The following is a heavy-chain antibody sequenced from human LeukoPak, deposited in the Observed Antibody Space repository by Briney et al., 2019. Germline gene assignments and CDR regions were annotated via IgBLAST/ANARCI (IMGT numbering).Heavy chain of an antibody. Sequence: ASVKISCKASGYAFTTNDINWVRQATGQGREWMGWMNPNSGYTGYAQKFQGRVTITRDTSISTAYMERSTLTSEDTAVYYCARVAGSIDYWGQGTLVTVSS. V-gene: IGHV1-8*03. CDR2: MNPNSGYT. CDR1: GYAFTTND. D-gene: IGHD6-19*01. CDR3: ARVAGSIDY. J-gene: IGHJ4*02.